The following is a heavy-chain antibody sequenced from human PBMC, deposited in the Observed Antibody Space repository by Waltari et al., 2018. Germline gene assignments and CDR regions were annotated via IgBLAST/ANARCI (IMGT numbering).Heavy chain of an antibody. CDR2: IYYSGST. Sequence: QVQLQESGPGLVKPSETLSLTCTVSGGSISSHYWSWIRQPPGKGLEWIGYIYYSGSTNYTPSLKSRVTISVDTSKNQFSLKLSSVTAADTAVYYCARGSSSWRYYYGMDVWGQGTTVTVSS. CDR1: GGSISSHY. V-gene: IGHV4-59*11. J-gene: IGHJ6*02. D-gene: IGHD6-13*01. CDR3: ARGSSSWRYYYGMDV.